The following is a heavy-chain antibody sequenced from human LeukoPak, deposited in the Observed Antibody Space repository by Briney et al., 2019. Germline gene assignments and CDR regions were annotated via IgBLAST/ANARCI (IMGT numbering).Heavy chain of an antibody. CDR2: IYYSGST. CDR3: ARMTTVTTYGGNWFDP. V-gene: IGHV4-59*01. CDR1: GGSISPYY. J-gene: IGHJ5*02. Sequence: PSETLSLTCTVSGGSISPYYWSWIRQPPGKGLEWIGYIYYSGSTNYNPSLKSRVTISVDTSKNQFSLKLSSVTAADTAVYYCARMTTVTTYGGNWFDPWGQGTLVTVSS. D-gene: IGHD4-17*01.